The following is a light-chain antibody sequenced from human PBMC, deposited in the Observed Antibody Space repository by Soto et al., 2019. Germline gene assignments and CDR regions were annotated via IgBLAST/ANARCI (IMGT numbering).Light chain of an antibody. V-gene: IGKV2-28*01. Sequence: DIMMTQSPLSLPVTPGEPAAISCRSSQRLLHSNGRNYLDWYLQRPGQPPQLLIYLGSNRASGVPDRFSGSGSGADFTLTISRLEPEDFAVYYCQQYGSSTKTFGQGTKVDIK. J-gene: IGKJ1*01. CDR3: QQYGSSTKT. CDR2: LGS. CDR1: QRLLHSNGRNY.